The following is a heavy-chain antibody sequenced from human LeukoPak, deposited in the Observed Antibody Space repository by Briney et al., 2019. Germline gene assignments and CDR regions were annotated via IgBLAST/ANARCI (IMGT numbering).Heavy chain of an antibody. CDR3: ASLDSSGKNY. CDR2: IYYSGST. D-gene: IGHD3-22*01. CDR1: GGSISSYY. J-gene: IGHJ4*02. Sequence: PSETLSLTGTVSGGSISSYYWSWIRQPPGKGLEWIGYIYYSGSTNYNPSLKSRVTISVDTSKNQFSLKLSSVTAADTAVYYCASLDSSGKNYWGQGTLVTVSS. V-gene: IGHV4-59*01.